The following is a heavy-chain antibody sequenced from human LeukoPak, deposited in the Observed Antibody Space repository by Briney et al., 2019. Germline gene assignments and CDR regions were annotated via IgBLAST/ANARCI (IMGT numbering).Heavy chain of an antibody. D-gene: IGHD6-13*01. CDR2: IIPIFGTA. V-gene: IGHV1-69*05. Sequence: GASVKVSCKVSGYTLTELSMHWVRQAPGKGLEWMGGIIPIFGTANYAQKFQGRVTITTDESTSTAYMELSSLRSEDTAVYYCATTRYSSSWTAGYFDLWGRGTLVTVSS. CDR1: GYTLTELS. CDR3: ATTRYSSSWTAGYFDL. J-gene: IGHJ2*01.